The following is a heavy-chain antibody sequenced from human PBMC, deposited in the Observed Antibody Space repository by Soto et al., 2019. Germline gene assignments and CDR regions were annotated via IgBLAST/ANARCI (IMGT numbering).Heavy chain of an antibody. D-gene: IGHD6-19*01. V-gene: IGHV3-48*03. J-gene: IGHJ4*02. Sequence: GGSLRLSCAASGFTFSSYEMNWVRQAPGKGLEWVSYISSSGSTIYYADSVKGRFTISRDNAKNSLYLQMNSLRAEDTAVYYCASLPSSEDSSGWYGGDYWGQGSLVTVSS. CDR1: GFTFSSYE. CDR2: ISSSGSTI. CDR3: ASLPSSEDSSGWYGGDY.